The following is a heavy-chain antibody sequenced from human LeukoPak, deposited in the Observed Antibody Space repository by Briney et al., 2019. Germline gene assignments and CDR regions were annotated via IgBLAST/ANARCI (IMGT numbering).Heavy chain of an antibody. Sequence: GGSLRLSCAASGYTFSSYAMSGVRQAPGKGLEGVSDISGSGCSTYYADSVKGRFTISRDNSKNTLYLQMNSLRAEDTAVYYCAKSVYGSGSYYKRGRGSGWYFDYWGQGTLVTVSS. CDR3: AKSVYGSGSYYKRGRGSGWYFDY. CDR2: ISGSGCST. D-gene: IGHD3-10*01. J-gene: IGHJ4*02. CDR1: GYTFSSYA. V-gene: IGHV3-23*01.